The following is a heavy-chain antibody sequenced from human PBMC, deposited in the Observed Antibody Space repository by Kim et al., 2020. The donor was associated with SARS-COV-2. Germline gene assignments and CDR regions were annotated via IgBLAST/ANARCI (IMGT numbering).Heavy chain of an antibody. CDR1: GYIFTNFA. CDR2: INAANGHA. CDR3: ARGGNWNDGFDY. J-gene: IGHJ4*02. Sequence: ASVKVSCKPSGYIFTNFAIHWVRQAPALRLEWLGWINAANGHAKYSQNFQGRVTITRDTSAGTAYMELSSLRSEDTAVYYCARGGNWNDGFDYWGQGTLV. D-gene: IGHD1-1*01. V-gene: IGHV1-3*01.